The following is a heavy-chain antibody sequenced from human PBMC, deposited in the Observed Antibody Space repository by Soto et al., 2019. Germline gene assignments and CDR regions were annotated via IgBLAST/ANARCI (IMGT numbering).Heavy chain of an antibody. Sequence: SETLSVTSTVSGGSISSFYWSWIRKPTGKGLEWIGYIYYSGSTNYNPSLKSRVTISVDTSKNQFSLKLSSETAADTAVYYCASARLSYSSSEYNWFDPWGQGTLVTVSS. CDR2: IYYSGST. CDR1: GGSISSFY. CDR3: ASARLSYSSSEYNWFDP. J-gene: IGHJ5*02. D-gene: IGHD6-13*01. V-gene: IGHV4-59*01.